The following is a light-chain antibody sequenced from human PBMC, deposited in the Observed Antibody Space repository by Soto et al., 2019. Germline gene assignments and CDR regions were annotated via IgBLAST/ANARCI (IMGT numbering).Light chain of an antibody. J-gene: IGLJ3*02. V-gene: IGLV2-11*01. CDR2: DVF. CDR1: ISDVGGYNL. Sequence: VLTQPRSVSASPGQSVTIPCSGSISDVGGYNLVSWYQQKPGEVPKVIIYDVFKRPSGVPDRFFGSKSGNTATLTISGLQGDDEADFHCCSYAGRFIWLFGGGT. CDR3: CSYAGRFIWL.